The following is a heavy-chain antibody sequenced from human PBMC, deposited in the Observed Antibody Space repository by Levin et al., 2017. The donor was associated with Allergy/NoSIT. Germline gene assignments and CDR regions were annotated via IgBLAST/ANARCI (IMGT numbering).Heavy chain of an antibody. CDR3: ARAPRADYGDSLYYFDS. Sequence: GESLKISCKASGYTFTGYYIHWVRQAPGQGLEWMGWINPNSGGTNYAQKFQGRVTMTRDTSISTAYMELSRLRSDDTAVYYCARAPRADYGDSLYYFDSWGQGTLVTVSS. CDR2: INPNSGGT. D-gene: IGHD4-17*01. J-gene: IGHJ4*02. V-gene: IGHV1-2*02. CDR1: GYTFTGYY.